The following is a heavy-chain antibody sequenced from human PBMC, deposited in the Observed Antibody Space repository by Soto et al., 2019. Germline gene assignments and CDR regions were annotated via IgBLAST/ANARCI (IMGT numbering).Heavy chain of an antibody. CDR3: XIWYXHDY. CDR2: MSAYNGNT. Sequence: QVQLVQSGAEVKKPGASVKVSCKASGYTFTSYGIIWVRQAPGQGLEWMGWMSAYNGNTNYAQKLQGRVTMTTDTXXXXXXXXXXXXXXXXXXXXXXXIWYXHDYWGHGTLVTVSS. D-gene: IGHD3-10*01. J-gene: IGHJ4*01. CDR1: GYTFTSYG. V-gene: IGHV1-18*01.